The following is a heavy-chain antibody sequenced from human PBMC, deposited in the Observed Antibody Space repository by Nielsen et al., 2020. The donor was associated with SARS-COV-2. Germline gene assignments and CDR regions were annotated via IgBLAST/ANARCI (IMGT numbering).Heavy chain of an antibody. CDR1: GGSIRGGGYY. CDR2: IYYTEST. Sequence: SETLSLTCTVSGGSIRGGGYYWSWIRQHPGKGLEWIGYIYYTESTYYNPSLKSRVTISVDTSKNQFSLKLSSVTAADTAVYYCARGRVALTGTGGFDYWGQGTLVTVSS. CDR3: ARGRVALTGTGGFDY. V-gene: IGHV4-31*03. D-gene: IGHD6-19*01. J-gene: IGHJ4*02.